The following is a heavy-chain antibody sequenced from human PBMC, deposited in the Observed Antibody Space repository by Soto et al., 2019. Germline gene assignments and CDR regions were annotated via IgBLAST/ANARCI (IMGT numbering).Heavy chain of an antibody. V-gene: IGHV3-74*01. CDR2: IKSDGSST. CDR1: GFAFSNNW. CDR3: ASYYYYYYMDV. Sequence: EVQLVESGGGLVQPGGSLRLSCAASGFAFSNNWMHGVRQAPGKGLEWVSRIKSDGSSTNYADSVKGRFTISRDNAKNTLYLQMSGLGADDTAIYYCASYYYYYYMDVWGKGTTVTVSS. J-gene: IGHJ6*03.